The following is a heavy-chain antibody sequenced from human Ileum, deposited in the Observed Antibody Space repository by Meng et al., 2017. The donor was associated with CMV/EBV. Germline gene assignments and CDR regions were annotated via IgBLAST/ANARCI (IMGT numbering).Heavy chain of an antibody. J-gene: IGHJ4*02. CDR2: ISSTGSYI. D-gene: IGHD4-11*01. CDR1: GFTFSTYS. Sequence: GGSLRLSCAPSGFTFSTYSMNWVRQAPGKGLEWVSSISSTGSYIYYADSVKGRFTISRDNAENSLYLQMNSLRAEDTAVYYCARDNDYTNSYWGRGTRVTSAS. CDR3: ARDNDYTNSY. V-gene: IGHV3-21*01.